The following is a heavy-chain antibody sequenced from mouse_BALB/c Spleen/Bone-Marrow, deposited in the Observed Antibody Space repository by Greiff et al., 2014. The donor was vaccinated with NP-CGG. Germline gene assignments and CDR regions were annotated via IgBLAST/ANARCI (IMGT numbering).Heavy chain of an antibody. Sequence: DVKLVESGGGLVKPGGSLKLSCAASGFTFSDFYMYWVRQTPEKRLEWVATISYGGSYIYYPDSVKGRFTISRGDAKNNLYLQMSSLKSEDTAMYYCARDRGVQGYAMDYWDQGTSVTVSS. J-gene: IGHJ4*01. D-gene: IGHD2-14*01. CDR3: ARDRGVQGYAMDY. CDR2: ISYGGSYI. CDR1: GFTFSDFY. V-gene: IGHV5-4*02.